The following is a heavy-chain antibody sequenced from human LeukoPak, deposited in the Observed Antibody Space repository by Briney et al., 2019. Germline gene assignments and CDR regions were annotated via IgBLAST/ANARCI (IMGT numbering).Heavy chain of an antibody. J-gene: IGHJ6*02. CDR2: MKPNNGKK. CDR3: TRAHSGYHYYYGMDV. Sequence: ASGKVSCKAAGYTFTSYDINWGGEATGQGREGRGGMKPNNGKKGYAQKFQGRVTMTRNTSISTAYMELSSVRSEDTAVYYCTRAHSGYHYYYGMDVWGQGTTVTVSS. CDR1: GYTFTSYD. D-gene: IGHD5-12*01. V-gene: IGHV1-8*01.